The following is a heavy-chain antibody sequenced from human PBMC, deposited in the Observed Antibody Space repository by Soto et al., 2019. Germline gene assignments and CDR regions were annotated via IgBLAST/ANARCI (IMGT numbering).Heavy chain of an antibody. CDR2: IKNDGSEK. J-gene: IGHJ4*02. CDR3: VTGYHSDY. D-gene: IGHD5-18*01. V-gene: IGHV3-7*03. CDR1: GISTSSYW. Sequence: GGSLRLSCAASGISTSSYWMGWVRQAPGRGLEWVASIKNDGSEKYYMDSLKGRFTISRDNALNSLYLQMNSLRAADTAVYFCVTGYHSDYWGQGTLVTVSS.